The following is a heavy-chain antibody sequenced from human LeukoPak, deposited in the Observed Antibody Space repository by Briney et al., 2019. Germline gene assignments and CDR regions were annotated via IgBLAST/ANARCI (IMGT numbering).Heavy chain of an antibody. CDR3: ARIHESNWFDP. D-gene: IGHD5-18*01. V-gene: IGHV3-11*01. CDR2: ITTGGRNM. Sequence: GGCLRLSCAASGFTFSDHYISWIRQAPGKGLEWDSYITTGGRNMYYADSVKGRFTISGDNAKNSLYLQMNSLRAEDTAVYYCARIHESNWFDPWGQGTLVTVSS. CDR1: GFTFSDHY. J-gene: IGHJ5*02.